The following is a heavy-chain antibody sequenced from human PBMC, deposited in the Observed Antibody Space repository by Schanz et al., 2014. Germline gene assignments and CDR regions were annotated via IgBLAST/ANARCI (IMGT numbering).Heavy chain of an antibody. CDR2: INPNSGGT. CDR1: GGTFSSFA. Sequence: QVQLVQSGAEVKKPGSSVKVSCKASGGTFSSFAIFWVRQAPGQGLERMGRINPNSGGTNYAENFQGRVTMTRDTSTSTVYMELSRLTSDDTALYYCARDGHSSIWDSYYFYGLDVWGQGTTVTVSS. V-gene: IGHV1-2*06. D-gene: IGHD6-13*01. J-gene: IGHJ6*02. CDR3: ARDGHSSIWDSYYFYGLDV.